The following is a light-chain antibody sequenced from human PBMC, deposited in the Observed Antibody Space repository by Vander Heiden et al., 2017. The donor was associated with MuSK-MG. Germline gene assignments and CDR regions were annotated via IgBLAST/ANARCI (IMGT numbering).Light chain of an antibody. J-gene: IGKJ2*01. Sequence: QMNQSPSTLSASVGDRVTITCRASQSISSWLAWYQQKPGKATKLLIYDASSLERGVRSRCRGSGSGTEVNLTISSRQPEDIASYYCQQDNSYSPGYTFGQGTKVEIK. CDR1: QSISSW. CDR3: QQDNSYSPGYT. CDR2: DAS. V-gene: IGKV1-5*01.